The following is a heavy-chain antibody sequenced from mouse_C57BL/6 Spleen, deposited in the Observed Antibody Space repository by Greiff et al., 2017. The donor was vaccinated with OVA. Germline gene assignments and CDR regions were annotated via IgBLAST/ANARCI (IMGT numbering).Heavy chain of an antibody. Sequence: VQLKQSGPVLVKPGASVKMSCKASGYTFTDYYMNWVKQSHGKSLEWIGVINPYNGGTSYNQKFKGKATLTVDKSSSTAYMELNSLTSEDSAVYYCARSGTGWFAYWGQGTLVTVSA. CDR1: GYTFTDYY. D-gene: IGHD4-1*01. CDR2: INPYNGGT. J-gene: IGHJ3*01. CDR3: ARSGTGWFAY. V-gene: IGHV1-19*01.